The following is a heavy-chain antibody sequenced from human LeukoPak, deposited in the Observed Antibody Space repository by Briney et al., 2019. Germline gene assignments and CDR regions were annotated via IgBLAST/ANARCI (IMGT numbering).Heavy chain of an antibody. CDR3: AKEKRESTGWIYFDY. V-gene: IGHV3-NL1*01. J-gene: IGHJ4*02. CDR1: GFSFGRVS. Sequence: GESLTLSCETSGFSFGRVSMHWVRQAPGKGLDWVALISRDGGTTFYADSVKGRFTISRDNSQSTLYLHMNGLTVEDTAIYYCAKEKRESTGWIYFDYWGQGTLVAASS. D-gene: IGHD2-8*02. CDR2: ISRDGGTT.